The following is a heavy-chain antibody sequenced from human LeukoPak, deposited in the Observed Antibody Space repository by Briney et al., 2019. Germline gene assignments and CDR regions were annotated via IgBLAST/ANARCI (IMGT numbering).Heavy chain of an antibody. CDR3: ASTYYYDSSGYYSHFDY. J-gene: IGHJ4*02. Sequence: SVKVSCKASGGTFSSYAISWVRQAPGQGLEWMGRIIPILGIANYAQKFQGRVTITADKSTSTAYMELSSPRSEDTAVYYCASTYYYDSSGYYSHFDYWGQGTLVTVSS. D-gene: IGHD3-22*01. CDR2: IIPILGIA. V-gene: IGHV1-69*04. CDR1: GGTFSSYA.